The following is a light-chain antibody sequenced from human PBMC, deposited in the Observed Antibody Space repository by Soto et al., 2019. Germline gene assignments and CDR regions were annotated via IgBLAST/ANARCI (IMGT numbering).Light chain of an antibody. V-gene: IGKV1-39*01. CDR3: QQSHSTPLT. J-gene: IGKJ4*01. CDR2: GAS. Sequence: DKKLTQFPSSLSASVGDRVTITGGARLRVSTCLNWNQQKPGKAPKLLIYGASTLQRGVPSRFSGSGSGTDFTLTITNLQTEDSATYFCQQSHSTPLTCGGGTKLEI. CDR1: LRVSTC.